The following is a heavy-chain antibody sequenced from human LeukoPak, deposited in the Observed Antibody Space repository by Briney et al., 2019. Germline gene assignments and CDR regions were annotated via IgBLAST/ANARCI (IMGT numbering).Heavy chain of an antibody. J-gene: IGHJ3*02. CDR3: ARDDIAVAGNDAFDI. D-gene: IGHD6-19*01. CDR2: IWYDGSNK. Sequence: GGSLRLSCAASGFTFSSYGMHWVSQAPGKGLEWVAVIWYDGSNKYYADSVKGRFTISRDNSKNTLYLQMNSLRAEDTAVYYCARDDIAVAGNDAFDIWGQGTMVTVSS. CDR1: GFTFSSYG. V-gene: IGHV3-33*01.